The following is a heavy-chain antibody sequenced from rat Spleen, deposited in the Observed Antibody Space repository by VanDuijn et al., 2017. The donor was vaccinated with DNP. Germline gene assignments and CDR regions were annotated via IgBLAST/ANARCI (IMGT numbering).Heavy chain of an antibody. CDR1: GFTFSDYN. CDR3: ARHRTISPYYYDMDA. CDR2: ISPSGGST. V-gene: IGHV5-25*01. J-gene: IGHJ4*01. Sequence: EVQLVESGGGLVQPGRSLKLSCAASGFTFSDYNMAWVRQAPTKGLEWVASISPSGGSTYYRDSVKGRFTISRDDEKTSLHLQMDSLRSEDTATYYCARHRTISPYYYDMDAWGHGASVTVSS.